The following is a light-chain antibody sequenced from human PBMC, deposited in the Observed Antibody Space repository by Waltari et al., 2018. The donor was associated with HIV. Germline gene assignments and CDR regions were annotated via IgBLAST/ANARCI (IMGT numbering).Light chain of an antibody. CDR2: DAS. Sequence: EVVLTQSPSTLSLSQGERATLSCRASQNIGNYLAWYQQKPGQAPRLLIYDASTRASGIPARFSGSGSGTDFTLTIRSLQPEDYATYFCQQANSIPFTFGPGTKVVIK. CDR3: QQANSIPFT. J-gene: IGKJ3*01. V-gene: IGKV3-11*01. CDR1: QNIGNY.